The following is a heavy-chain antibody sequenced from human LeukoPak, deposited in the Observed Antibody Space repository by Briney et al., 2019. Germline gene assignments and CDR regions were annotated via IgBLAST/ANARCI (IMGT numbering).Heavy chain of an antibody. D-gene: IGHD3-3*01. CDR1: GGSFSGYY. V-gene: IGHV4-34*01. CDR3: ARGHRRITIFGVVIRDNWFDP. Sequence: SETLSLTCAVYGGSFSGYYWSWIRQPPGKGLEWIGEINHSGSTNYNPSLKSRVTISVDTSKNQFSLKLSSVTAADTAVYYCARGHRRITIFGVVIRDNWFDPWGQGTLVTVSS. CDR2: INHSGST. J-gene: IGHJ5*02.